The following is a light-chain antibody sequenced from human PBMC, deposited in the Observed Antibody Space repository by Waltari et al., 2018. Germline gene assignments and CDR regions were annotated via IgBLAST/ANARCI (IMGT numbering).Light chain of an antibody. V-gene: IGLV2-23*01. CDR3: SSYARSDNSVL. Sequence: QSALTQPASVSGSPGQSITISCTGSTSDVGGYNLVSWYRQFPNKAPQLIIYEGTRRPSGVYSRFSASKSGNTASLTISGVQAEDEALYFCSSYARSDNSVLFGGGTQLSVL. CDR2: EGT. CDR1: TSDVGGYNL. J-gene: IGLJ2*01.